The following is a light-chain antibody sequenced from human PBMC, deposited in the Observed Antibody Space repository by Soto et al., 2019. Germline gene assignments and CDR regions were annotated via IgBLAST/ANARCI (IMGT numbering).Light chain of an antibody. J-gene: IGLJ2*01. CDR1: SSNIGSNY. Sequence: QAVVTQPPSASGTPGQRVTISCSGSSSNIGSNYVYWYQQLPGTAPKLLIYRNNQRPSGVPDRFSGSKSGTSASLGISGLRSEDEADYYCAAWDDSLSGHVVFGGGTKLTVL. CDR2: RNN. V-gene: IGLV1-47*01. CDR3: AAWDDSLSGHVV.